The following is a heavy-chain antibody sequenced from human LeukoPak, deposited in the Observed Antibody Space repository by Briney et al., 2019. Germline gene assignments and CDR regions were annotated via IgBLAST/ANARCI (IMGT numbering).Heavy chain of an antibody. CDR3: ARDPTYHYDILTGPLYGDPHWFDP. Sequence: ASVKVSCKASGYTFTGSYLHWVRQAPGQGLEWMGWISAYNGNTNYAQKLQGRVTMTTDTSTSTAYMELRSLRSDDTAVYYCARDPTYHYDILTGPLYGDPHWFDPWGQGTLVTVSS. CDR2: ISAYNGNT. CDR1: GYTFTGSY. V-gene: IGHV1-18*04. D-gene: IGHD3-9*01. J-gene: IGHJ5*02.